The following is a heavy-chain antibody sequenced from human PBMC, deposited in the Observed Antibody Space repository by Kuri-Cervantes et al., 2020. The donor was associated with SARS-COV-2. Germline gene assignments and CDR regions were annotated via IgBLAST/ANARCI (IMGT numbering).Heavy chain of an antibody. CDR1: GSTFSGSA. J-gene: IGHJ4*02. V-gene: IGHV3-73*01. D-gene: IGHD2-8*01. Sequence: GGSLRLSCAASGSTFSGSAMHWVRQASGKGLEWVGRIRSKANSYATAYAASVKGRFTISRDNSKNTLYLQMNSLRAEDTAVYYCAKGYIVPSVWGQGTLVTVSS. CDR3: AKGYIVPSV. CDR2: IRSKANSYAT.